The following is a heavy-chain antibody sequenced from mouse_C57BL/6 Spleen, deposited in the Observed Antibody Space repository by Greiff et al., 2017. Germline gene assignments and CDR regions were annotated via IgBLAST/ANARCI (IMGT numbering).Heavy chain of an antibody. V-gene: IGHV1-76*01. CDR1: GYTFTDYY. CDR3: ARWPYDYYAMDY. CDR2: IYPGSGNT. J-gene: IGHJ4*01. Sequence: QVQLQQSGAELVRPGASVKLSCKASGYTFTDYYINWVKQRPGQGLEWIARIYPGSGNTYYNEKFKGKATLTAEKSSSTAYMQLSSLTSEDSAVYFCARWPYDYYAMDYWGQGTSVTVSS.